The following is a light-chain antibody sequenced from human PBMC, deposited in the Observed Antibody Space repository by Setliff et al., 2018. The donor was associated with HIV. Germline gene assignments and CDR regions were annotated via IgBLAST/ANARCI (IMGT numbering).Light chain of an antibody. V-gene: IGLV2-23*02. CDR3: CSYASGSTSLFV. Sequence: QSVLTQPASVSESPGQSITISCTGTSTDVGTYNLVSWYQQHPGKAPKVMIYEVSKRPSGISNRFSGSKSGNTASLTISGLQPEDESDYYCCSYASGSTSLFVFGTGTKSPS. CDR2: EVS. J-gene: IGLJ1*01. CDR1: STDVGTYNL.